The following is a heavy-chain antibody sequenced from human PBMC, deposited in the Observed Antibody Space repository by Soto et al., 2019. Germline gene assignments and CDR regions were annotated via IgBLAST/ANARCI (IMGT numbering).Heavy chain of an antibody. CDR2: TSFDGSNN. V-gene: IGHV3-30*18. J-gene: IGHJ4*02. Sequence: PGGSLRLSCAASGFTFSRFGMHWVRQAPGKGLEWVAVTSFDGSNNYYADSVKGRFTMSRDNSKNTLYLQMNSLRAEDTAVYYCAKAVHSSRYYSYFDYWGQGTLVTVSS. CDR1: GFTFSRFG. D-gene: IGHD3-22*01. CDR3: AKAVHSSRYYSYFDY.